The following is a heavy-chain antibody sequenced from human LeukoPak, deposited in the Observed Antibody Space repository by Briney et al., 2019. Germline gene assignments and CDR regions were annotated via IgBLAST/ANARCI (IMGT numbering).Heavy chain of an antibody. D-gene: IGHD5-18*01. Sequence: ASVKVSCKASGGTFSSYAISWVRQAPGQGLEWMGGIIPIFGTANYAQKFQGRVTITADESTSTAYMELSSLRSEDTAVYYCARGPAMVVQYYFDYWGQGTLVTVSS. J-gene: IGHJ4*02. CDR1: GGTFSSYA. V-gene: IGHV1-69*01. CDR3: ARGPAMVVQYYFDY. CDR2: IIPIFGTA.